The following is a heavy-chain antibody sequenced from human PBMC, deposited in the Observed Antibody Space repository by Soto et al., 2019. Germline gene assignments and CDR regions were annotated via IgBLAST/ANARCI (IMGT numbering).Heavy chain of an antibody. CDR3: ARGQEVWWNAGPLGLHGLDV. D-gene: IGHD3-16*01. CDR1: RYTFISYD. J-gene: IGHJ6*02. CDR2: MNPTSGNT. Sequence: QVQLVQSGAEVKKSGASVKVSCKASRYTFISYDINWVRQATGQGLEWMGWMNPTSGNTGYAQKFQGRINMTRNTSTNTAYMELSSLRSEDTAVYYCARGQEVWWNAGPLGLHGLDVWGQGTTVTVSS. V-gene: IGHV1-8*01.